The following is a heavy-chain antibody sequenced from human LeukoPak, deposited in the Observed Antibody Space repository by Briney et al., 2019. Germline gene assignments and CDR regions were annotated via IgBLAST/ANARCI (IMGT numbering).Heavy chain of an antibody. CDR2: IYYSGST. CDR3: ARGGVGGIDY. Sequence: KASETLSLTCTVSGGSISSGGYYWSWIRQHPGKGLEWIGYIYYSGSTYYNPSLKSRVTISVDTSKNQFSLKRSSVTAADTAVYYCARGGVGGIDYWGQGTLVTVSS. V-gene: IGHV4-31*03. J-gene: IGHJ4*02. D-gene: IGHD3-16*01. CDR1: GGSISSGGYY.